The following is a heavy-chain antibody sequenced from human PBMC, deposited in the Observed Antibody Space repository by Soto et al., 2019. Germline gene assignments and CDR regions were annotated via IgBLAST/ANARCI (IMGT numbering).Heavy chain of an antibody. Sequence: QVQLVQSGAEVKKPGASVRVSCKASRYSFSAYYIHWMRQAPGQGLEWMGWINPNSGGTKFAQKFQGWVTMIRDTSSSTAYMELSRLKSDDTAVYFCARESGGTTATLDYYYFYMDVWGKGTTVTVSS. CDR3: ARESGGTTATLDYYYFYMDV. CDR2: INPNSGGT. D-gene: IGHD4-17*01. CDR1: RYSFSAYY. J-gene: IGHJ6*03. V-gene: IGHV1-2*04.